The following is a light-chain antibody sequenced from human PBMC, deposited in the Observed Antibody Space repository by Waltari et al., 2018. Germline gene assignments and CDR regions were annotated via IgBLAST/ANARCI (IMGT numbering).Light chain of an antibody. CDR2: GTF. CDR3: QQYDISPLT. CDR1: QTIRTTY. V-gene: IGKV3-20*01. Sequence: IVLTQPPGTLSLYPGEGATLSCRTSQTIRTTYLAWYQQKPGQDPALLIYGTFSRATGIPDRVTGSGSETDFSLTISSLEPEDFATYYCQQYDISPLTFGGGTKVESK. J-gene: IGKJ4*01.